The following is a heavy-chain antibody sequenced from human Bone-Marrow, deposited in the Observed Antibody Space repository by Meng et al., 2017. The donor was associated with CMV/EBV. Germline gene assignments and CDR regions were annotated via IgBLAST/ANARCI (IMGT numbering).Heavy chain of an antibody. CDR2: ISSSGSTI. CDR3: ASGYSYGGGYYYYGMDV. Sequence: GGSLRLSCAASGFTFSSYEMNWVRQAPGKGLEWVSYISSSGSTIYYADSVKGRFTISRDNAKNSLYLQMNSLRAEDTAVYYCASGYSYGGGYYYYGMDVWGQGTTVTVSS. J-gene: IGHJ6*02. V-gene: IGHV3-48*03. CDR1: GFTFSSYE. D-gene: IGHD5-18*01.